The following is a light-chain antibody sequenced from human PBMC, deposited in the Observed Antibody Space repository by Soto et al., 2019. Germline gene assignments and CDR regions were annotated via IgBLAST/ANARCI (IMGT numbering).Light chain of an antibody. CDR1: ESVSRY. CDR3: QQYNSYWWS. J-gene: IGKJ1*01. V-gene: IGKV1-5*03. Sequence: DIQMTQSPSTLSASVGDTVTITCRASESVSRYLAWYQQKPGKAPKLLIYKASSLQSGVPLRFSGGGSGTEFTLTISSLQPDDFATYYCQQYNSYWWSFGQGTKVEIK. CDR2: KAS.